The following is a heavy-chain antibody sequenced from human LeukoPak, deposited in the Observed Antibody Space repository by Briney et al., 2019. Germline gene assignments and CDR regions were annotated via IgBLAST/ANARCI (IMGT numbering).Heavy chain of an antibody. J-gene: IGHJ6*03. Sequence: PGGSLRLSCAASGFTFSSYAMHWVRQAPGKGLEYVSAISSTGGSTYYANSVKGRFTISRDNSKNTLYLQMGSLRAEDMAVYYCARVSMNYYYYYYMDVWGKGTTVTVSS. CDR1: GFTFSSYA. CDR3: ARVSMNYYYYYYMDV. D-gene: IGHD3-3*02. CDR2: ISSTGGST. V-gene: IGHV3-64*01.